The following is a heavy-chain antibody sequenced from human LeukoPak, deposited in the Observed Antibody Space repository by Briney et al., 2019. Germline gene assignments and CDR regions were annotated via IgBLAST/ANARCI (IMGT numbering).Heavy chain of an antibody. D-gene: IGHD2-8*01. CDR2: INHSGST. Sequence: SETLSLTCAVYGGSFSGYYWSWIRQPPGKGLEWIGEINHSGSTNYNPSLKSRVTISVDTSKNQFSLKLSSVTAADTAVYYCARVSVHGYSDYWGQGTLVTVSS. CDR1: GGSFSGYY. CDR3: ARVSVHGYSDY. V-gene: IGHV4-34*01. J-gene: IGHJ4*02.